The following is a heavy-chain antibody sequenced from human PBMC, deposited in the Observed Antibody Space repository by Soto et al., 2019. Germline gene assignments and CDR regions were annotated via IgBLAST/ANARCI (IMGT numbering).Heavy chain of an antibody. CDR2: IYYSGST. Sequence: SETLSLTCTVSGGSISSGGYYWSWIRQHPGKGLEWIGYIYYSGSTYYNPSLKSRVTISVDTSKNQFSLKLSSVTAADTAVYYCARGFGRGLEWLLSALSLEYYYYGMDVWGQGTTVTVTS. D-gene: IGHD3-3*01. CDR3: ARGFGRGLEWLLSALSLEYYYYGMDV. V-gene: IGHV4-31*03. J-gene: IGHJ6*02. CDR1: GGSISSGGYY.